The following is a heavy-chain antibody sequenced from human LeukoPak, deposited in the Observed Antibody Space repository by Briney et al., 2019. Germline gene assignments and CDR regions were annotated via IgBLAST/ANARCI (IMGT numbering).Heavy chain of an antibody. J-gene: IGHJ4*02. V-gene: IGHV3-23*01. CDR1: GFTFSNYV. Sequence: GGSLRLSCAASGFTFSNYVMSWVRQAPGKGLEWVSGISGSGDSTYYADSVKGRFTISRDNSKNTLYLQMNSLRVEDTAAYYCAKVRAPSGWFNSDYWGQGALVTVSS. CDR2: ISGSGDST. D-gene: IGHD6-19*01. CDR3: AKVRAPSGWFNSDY.